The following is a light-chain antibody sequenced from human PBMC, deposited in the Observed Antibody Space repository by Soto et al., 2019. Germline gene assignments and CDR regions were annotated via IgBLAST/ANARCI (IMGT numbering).Light chain of an antibody. Sequence: QSVLTQPPSAVGTPGQTVTISCSGSSSNIGSNTVNWYQQVPGTAPKLLIYNNDLRPSGVPDRFSGSKSGTSAYLAITGLQSEDEADYYCAAWDDSLNGLFGGGTKVTVL. CDR1: SSNIGSNT. V-gene: IGLV1-44*01. CDR3: AAWDDSLNGL. J-gene: IGLJ3*02. CDR2: NND.